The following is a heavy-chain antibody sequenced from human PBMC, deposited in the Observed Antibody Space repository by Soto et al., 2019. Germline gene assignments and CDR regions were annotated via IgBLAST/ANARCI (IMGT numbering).Heavy chain of an antibody. CDR2: ISGSGDST. V-gene: IGHV3-23*01. D-gene: IGHD6-13*01. CDR1: GFTFSSYA. CDR3: ARRGPGTYFDY. Sequence: PGGSPRLSCAASGFTFSSYAMKWVRQAPGKGLEWVSVISGSGDSTYYADSVKGRFTISRDNSKNTLYLQMNSLRTEDTAVYYCARRGPGTYFDYWGQGTLVTVSS. J-gene: IGHJ4*02.